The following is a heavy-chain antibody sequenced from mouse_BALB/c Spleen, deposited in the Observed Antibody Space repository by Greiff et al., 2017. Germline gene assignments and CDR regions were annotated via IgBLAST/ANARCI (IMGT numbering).Heavy chain of an antibody. V-gene: IGHV1-39*01. CDR3: ARKRGKDYYYAMDY. CDR1: GYSFTGYN. J-gene: IGHJ4*01. CDR2: IDPYYGCT. Sequence: VQLQQSGPELEKPGASVKISCKASGYSFTGYNMNWVKQSNGKSLEWIGNIDPYYGCTSYNQKFKGKATLTVDKSSSTAYMQLKSLTSEDSAVYYCARKRGKDYYYAMDYWGQGTSVTVSS.